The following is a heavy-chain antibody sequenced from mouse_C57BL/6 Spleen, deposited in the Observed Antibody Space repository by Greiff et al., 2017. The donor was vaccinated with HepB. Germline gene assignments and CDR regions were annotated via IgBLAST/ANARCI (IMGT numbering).Heavy chain of an antibody. J-gene: IGHJ4*01. D-gene: IGHD2-4*01. CDR2: ISSGGSYT. V-gene: IGHV5-6*01. CDR1: GFTFSSYG. CDR3: ARHDYDQGYYYAMDY. Sequence: EVKLMESGGDLVKPGGSLKLSCAASGFTFSSYGMSWVRQTPDKRLEWVATISSGGSYTYYPDSVKGRFTISRDNAKNTLYLQMSSLKSEDTAMYYWARHDYDQGYYYAMDYWGQGTSVTVSS.